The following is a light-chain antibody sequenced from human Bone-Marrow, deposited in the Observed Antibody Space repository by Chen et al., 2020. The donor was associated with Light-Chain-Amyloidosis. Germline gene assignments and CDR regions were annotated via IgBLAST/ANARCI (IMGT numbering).Light chain of an antibody. CDR3: CSYAGSNNLL. Sequence: QSALTQPHSASGSPGQAVTISCTGSSSDVGGYDYVSWYQQHPGKVPKVVIYEVSKRPSGVPYRFSGPKSGNTASLTVSGLQAEYEADYYCCSYAGSNNLLFGGGTKLTVL. CDR1: SSDVGGYDY. J-gene: IGLJ2*01. CDR2: EVS. V-gene: IGLV2-8*01.